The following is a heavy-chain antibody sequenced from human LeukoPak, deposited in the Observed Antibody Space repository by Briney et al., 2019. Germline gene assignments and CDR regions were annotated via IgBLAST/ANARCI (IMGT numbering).Heavy chain of an antibody. V-gene: IGHV4-34*01. CDR2: INHSGST. Sequence: PSETLSLTCGVYGGSISSYYWNWIRQPSGKGLEWIGEINHSGSTNYNPSLKSRVTISVDTSKSQFSLKLNSVTAADTAVYYCARDRRDMVRGINIVRQYHYYYYMDVWGKGTTVTVSS. J-gene: IGHJ6*03. D-gene: IGHD3-10*01. CDR1: GGSISSYY. CDR3: ARDRRDMVRGINIVRQYHYYYYMDV.